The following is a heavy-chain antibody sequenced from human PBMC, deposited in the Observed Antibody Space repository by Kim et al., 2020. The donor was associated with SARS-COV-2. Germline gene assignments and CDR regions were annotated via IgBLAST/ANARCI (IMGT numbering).Heavy chain of an antibody. CDR2: ISSSSSYI. Sequence: GGSLRLSCAASGFTFSSYSMNWVRQAPGKGLEWVSSISSSSSYIYYADSVKGRFTISRDNAKNSLYLQMNSLRAEDTAVYYCAGGVTGTTGEDFDYWGQGTLVTVSS. D-gene: IGHD1-7*01. CDR3: AGGVTGTTGEDFDY. V-gene: IGHV3-21*01. CDR1: GFTFSSYS. J-gene: IGHJ4*02.